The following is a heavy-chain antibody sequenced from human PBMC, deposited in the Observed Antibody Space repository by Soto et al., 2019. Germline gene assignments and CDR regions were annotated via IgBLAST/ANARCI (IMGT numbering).Heavy chain of an antibody. J-gene: IGHJ4*02. V-gene: IGHV3-23*01. CDR3: AKDRAKIVVVLWYFDY. Sequence: PGGSLRLSCAASGFTFSSYAMSWVRQAPGKGLEWAPAISGSGGSTYYADSVKGRFTISRDNSKNTLYLQMISLRAEDTAVYYCAKDRAKIVVVLWYFDYWGPGTLVTV. CDR1: GFTFSSYA. CDR2: ISGSGGST. D-gene: IGHD2-2*01.